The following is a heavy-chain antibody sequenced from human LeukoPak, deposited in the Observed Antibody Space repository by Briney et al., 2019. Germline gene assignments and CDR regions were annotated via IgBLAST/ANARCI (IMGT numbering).Heavy chain of an antibody. CDR1: GFTFSNYS. V-gene: IGHV3-48*01. CDR3: ARGYGSGSYYTGFDMDV. Sequence: GGSLRLSCAASGFTFSNYSMNWVRQAPGKGLEWVSYISSSSSTIYYVDSVKGRFTISRDNAKNSLYLQMNSLRAEDTAVYYCARGYGSGSYYTGFDMDVWGKGTTVTVSS. J-gene: IGHJ6*03. D-gene: IGHD3-10*01. CDR2: ISSSSSTI.